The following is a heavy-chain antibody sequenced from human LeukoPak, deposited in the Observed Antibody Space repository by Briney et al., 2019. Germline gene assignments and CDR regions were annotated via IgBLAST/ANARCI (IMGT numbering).Heavy chain of an antibody. CDR1: GGSFSGYY. CDR3: AREVGVTEDIVVVPAATGNYMDV. D-gene: IGHD2-2*01. V-gene: IGHV4-34*01. CDR2: INHSGST. Sequence: PSETLSLTCAVYGGSFSGYYWSWIRQPPGKGLEWIGEINHSGSTNYNPSLKSRVTISVDTSKNQFSLKLSSVTAADTAVYYCAREVGVTEDIVVVPAATGNYMDVWGKGTTVTVSS. J-gene: IGHJ6*03.